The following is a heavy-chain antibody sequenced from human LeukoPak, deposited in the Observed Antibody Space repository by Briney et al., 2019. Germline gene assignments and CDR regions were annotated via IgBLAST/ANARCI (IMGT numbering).Heavy chain of an antibody. J-gene: IGHJ3*02. Sequence: GGSLRLSCAASGFTFSSYSMNWVRQAPGKGLEWVSSISSSSSYIYYADSVKGRFTISRDNAKNSLYLQMNSLRAEDTAVYYCARDPYFDYGGNGAFDIWGQGTMVTVSS. CDR1: GFTFSSYS. D-gene: IGHD4-23*01. V-gene: IGHV3-21*01. CDR3: ARDPYFDYGGNGAFDI. CDR2: ISSSSSYI.